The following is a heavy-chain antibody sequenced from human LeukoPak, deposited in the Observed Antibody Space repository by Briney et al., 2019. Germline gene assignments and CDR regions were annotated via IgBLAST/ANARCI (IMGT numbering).Heavy chain of an antibody. D-gene: IGHD3-22*01. CDR3: ARASDSGSAFDI. Sequence: GSLRLSCAASGFTFDIYAMHWVRQAAGKGLAWVSRINSDGSSTSYADSVKGRFTISRDNAKNTLYLQMNSLRAEDTAVYYCARASDSGSAFDIWGQGTMVTVTS. CDR1: GFTFDIYA. CDR2: INSDGSST. J-gene: IGHJ3*02. V-gene: IGHV3-74*01.